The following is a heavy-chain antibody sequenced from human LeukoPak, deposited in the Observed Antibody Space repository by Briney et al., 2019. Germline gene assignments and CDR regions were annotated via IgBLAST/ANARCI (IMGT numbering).Heavy chain of an antibody. V-gene: IGHV4-4*07. CDR3: AREHRGGPYDSSGYNSSDY. Sequence: LETLSLTCTVSGGSISSYYWSWIRQPAGKGLEWIGRIYTSGSTNYNPSLKSRVTMSVDTSKNQFSLKLSPVTAADTAVYYCAREHRGGPYDSSGYNSSDYWGQGTLVTVSS. J-gene: IGHJ4*02. CDR1: GGSISSYY. CDR2: IYTSGST. D-gene: IGHD3-22*01.